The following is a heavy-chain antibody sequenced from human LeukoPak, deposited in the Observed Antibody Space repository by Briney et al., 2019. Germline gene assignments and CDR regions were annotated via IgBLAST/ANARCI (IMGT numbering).Heavy chain of an antibody. CDR2: IYYSGST. CDR1: GGSISSYY. J-gene: IGHJ4*02. D-gene: IGHD2-21*02. CDR3: ARRVAVTARYYFDY. V-gene: IGHV4-59*08. Sequence: SETLSLTCTVSGGSISSYYWSWIRQPPGKGLEWIGYIYYSGSTNYKPSLKSRVTISVDTSKNQFSLKLSSVTAADTAVYYCARRVAVTARYYFDYWGQGTLVTVSS.